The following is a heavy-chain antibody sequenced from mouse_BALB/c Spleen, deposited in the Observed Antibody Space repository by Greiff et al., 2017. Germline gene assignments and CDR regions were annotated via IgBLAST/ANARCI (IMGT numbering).Heavy chain of an antibody. D-gene: IGHD2-4*01. CDR3: ASPYYDYDGGFAY. CDR1: GYTFTSYW. Sequence: QVQLKESGAELAKPGASVKMSCKASGYTFTSYWMHWVKQRPGQGLEWIGYINPSTGYTEYNQKFKDKATLTADKSSSTAYMQLSSLTSEDSAVYYCASPYYDYDGGFAYWGQGTLVTVSA. J-gene: IGHJ3*01. V-gene: IGHV1-7*01. CDR2: INPSTGYT.